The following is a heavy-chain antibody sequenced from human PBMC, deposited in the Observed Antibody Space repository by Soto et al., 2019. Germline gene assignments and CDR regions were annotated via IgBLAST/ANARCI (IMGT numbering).Heavy chain of an antibody. Sequence: GGSLRPSCAASGFTFSSYGMHWVRQAPGKGLEWVAVIWYDGSNKYYADSVKGRFTISRDNSKNTLYLQMNSLRAEDTAVYYCASAPGANGYFDYWGQGTLVTVSS. CDR2: IWYDGSNK. CDR1: GFTFSSYG. V-gene: IGHV3-33*01. D-gene: IGHD2-8*01. J-gene: IGHJ4*02. CDR3: ASAPGANGYFDY.